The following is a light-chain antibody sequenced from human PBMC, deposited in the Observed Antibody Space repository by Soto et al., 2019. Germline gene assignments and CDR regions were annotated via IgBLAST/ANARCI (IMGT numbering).Light chain of an antibody. CDR1: SSNIGAGYD. V-gene: IGLV1-40*01. Sequence: QSVLTQPPSVSGAPGQRVTISCTGSSSNIGAGYDVHWYQQRPGTAPKLLIFGNINRPSGVPGRFSGSKSGTSASLAITGLQAEDEGDYYCQSYDSTLGARYVFGTGTKVTVL. CDR2: GNI. J-gene: IGLJ1*01. CDR3: QSYDSTLGARYV.